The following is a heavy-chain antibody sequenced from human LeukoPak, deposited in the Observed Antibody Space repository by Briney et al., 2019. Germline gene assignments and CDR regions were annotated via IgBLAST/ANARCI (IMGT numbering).Heavy chain of an antibody. V-gene: IGHV3-21*01. CDR3: ARLSRERWFDP. Sequence: GGSLRLSCAASGFTFSSYTMTWVRQAPGKGLEWVSSISSSSSYIFYSDSVKGRFTISRDNAKKSLYLQMNSLRAEDTAVYFCARLSRERWFDPWGQGTLVTASS. D-gene: IGHD1-26*01. J-gene: IGHJ5*02. CDR1: GFTFSSYT. CDR2: ISSSSSYI.